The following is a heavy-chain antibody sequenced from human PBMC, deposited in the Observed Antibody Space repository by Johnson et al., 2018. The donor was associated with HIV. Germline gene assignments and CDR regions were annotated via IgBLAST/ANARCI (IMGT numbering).Heavy chain of an antibody. CDR3: AKAMSVSSWEHRGAFDI. J-gene: IGHJ3*02. CDR1: GFTFDDYG. Sequence: VQLVESGGGVVRPGGSLRLSCAASGFTFDDYGMSWVRQAPGKGLEWVSGINWNGGSTGYADSVKGRFTISRDNAKRSLYLEMNSLRAEDTALYYCAKAMSVSSWEHRGAFDIWGQGTMVTVSS. CDR2: INWNGGST. D-gene: IGHD6-13*01. V-gene: IGHV3-20*04.